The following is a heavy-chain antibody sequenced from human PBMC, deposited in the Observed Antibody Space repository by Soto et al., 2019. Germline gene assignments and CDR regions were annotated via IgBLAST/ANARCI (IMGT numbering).Heavy chain of an antibody. CDR2: FEPEEDET. Sequence: GASVKVSCKVSGYSLTKLGMHWVRQAPGKGFEWMGGFEPEEDETVYAQNFQGRVTMAEDTSTDTAYMELRSLRFDDTAVYCCATHSWSGYYPGMDVWGQGTTVTVSS. D-gene: IGHD3-3*02. J-gene: IGHJ6*02. V-gene: IGHV1-24*01. CDR3: ATHSWSGYYPGMDV. CDR1: GYSLTKLG.